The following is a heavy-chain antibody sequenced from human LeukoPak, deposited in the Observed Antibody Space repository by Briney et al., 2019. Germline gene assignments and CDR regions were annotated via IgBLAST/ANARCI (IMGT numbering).Heavy chain of an antibody. D-gene: IGHD3-9*01. Sequence: GGSLRLSCAASGFTFSDYYMSWIRQAPGKGLEWVSYISSSGSTIYYADSVKGRFTISRGNAKNSLYLQMNSLRAEDTAVYYCARGHYDILNWFDPWGQGTLVTVSS. CDR1: GFTFSDYY. CDR2: ISSSGSTI. J-gene: IGHJ5*02. CDR3: ARGHYDILNWFDP. V-gene: IGHV3-11*01.